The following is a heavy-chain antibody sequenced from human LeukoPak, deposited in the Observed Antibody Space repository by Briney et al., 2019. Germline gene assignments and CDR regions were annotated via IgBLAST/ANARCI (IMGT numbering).Heavy chain of an antibody. V-gene: IGHV4-39*01. Sequence: SETLSLTCTVSGVSISSSSYYWGWIRQPPGKGLEWIGSIYYSGSTYYNPSLKSRVTISVDTSKNQFSLKLSSVTAADTAVYYCARTRYYYNSRSYGAPYYFDYWGQGTLVTVSS. CDR2: IYYSGST. D-gene: IGHD3-10*01. J-gene: IGHJ4*02. CDR3: ARTRYYYNSRSYGAPYYFDY. CDR1: GVSISSSSYY.